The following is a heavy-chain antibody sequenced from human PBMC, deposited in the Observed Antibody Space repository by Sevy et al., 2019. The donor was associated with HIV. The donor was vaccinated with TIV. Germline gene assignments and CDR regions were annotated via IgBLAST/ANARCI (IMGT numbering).Heavy chain of an antibody. CDR3: FTMIVVVIKAGLAFDI. CDR2: IKSKTDGGTT. CDR1: GFTFSNAW. J-gene: IGHJ3*02. V-gene: IGHV3-15*01. Sequence: GGSLRLSCAASGFTFSNAWMSWVRQAPGKGLEWVGRIKSKTDGGTTDYAVPVKGKVTIARANSKNTLYLQRNSLKTEDTGVYYCFTMIVVVIKAGLAFDIWGQGTMVTVSS. D-gene: IGHD3-22*01.